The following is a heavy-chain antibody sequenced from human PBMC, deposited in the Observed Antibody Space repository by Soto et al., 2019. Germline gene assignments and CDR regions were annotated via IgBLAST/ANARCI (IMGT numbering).Heavy chain of an antibody. V-gene: IGHV3-64*01. J-gene: IGHJ6*03. D-gene: IGHD2-2*01. CDR3: AIVVVRVPAAIGYYYYYMDV. Sequence: PGGSLRLSCAASGFTFSSYAMHWVRQAPGKGLEYVSAISSNGGSTYYANSVKGRFTISRDNSKNTLYLQMGSLRAEDMAVYYCAIVVVRVPAAIGYYYYYMDVWGKGTTVTVSS. CDR1: GFTFSSYA. CDR2: ISSNGGST.